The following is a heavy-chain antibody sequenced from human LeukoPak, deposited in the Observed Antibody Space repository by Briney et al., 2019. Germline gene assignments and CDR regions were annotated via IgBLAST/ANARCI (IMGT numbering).Heavy chain of an antibody. J-gene: IGHJ4*02. CDR2: ISGSGGST. CDR1: GFTFSSYA. Sequence: GGSLRLSCAASGFTFSSYAMGWVRQAPGKGLEWVSAISGSGGSTYYADSVKGRFTISRDNSKNTLYLQMNSLRAEDTAVYYCAKAGSGYCSSTSCYTPDYWGQGTLVTVSS. V-gene: IGHV3-23*01. CDR3: AKAGSGYCSSTSCYTPDY. D-gene: IGHD2-2*02.